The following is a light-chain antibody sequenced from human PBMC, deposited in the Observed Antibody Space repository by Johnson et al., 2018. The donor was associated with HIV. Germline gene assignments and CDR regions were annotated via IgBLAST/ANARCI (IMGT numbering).Light chain of an antibody. Sequence: QSVLTQPPSVSAAPGQKVTISCSGSTSNIWNNYVSSYQQLPGTAPKLLIYEKNKRPSGIPDRFSASKSGTSATLVITGLQTGDEADYYCGTWDSSLSAHFVFGTGTRVTV. V-gene: IGLV1-51*02. CDR2: EKN. CDR3: GTWDSSLSAHFV. CDR1: TSNIWNNY. J-gene: IGLJ1*01.